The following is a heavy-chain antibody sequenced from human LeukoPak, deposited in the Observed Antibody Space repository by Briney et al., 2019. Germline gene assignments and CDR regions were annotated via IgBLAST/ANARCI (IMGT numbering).Heavy chain of an antibody. V-gene: IGHV5-51*01. J-gene: IGHJ4*02. CDR3: ARLTGYTSSWHDY. CDR2: IYPSDSDT. CDR1: GYSFTTYW. Sequence: GASLKISSQGSGYSFTTYWIGWVRQMPGKGLEWMGIIYPSDSDTRYSPSFQGQVTISVDKSISTAYLQWRGLKASDTAMYYCARLTGYTSSWHDYWGQGTLVTVSS. D-gene: IGHD2-2*01.